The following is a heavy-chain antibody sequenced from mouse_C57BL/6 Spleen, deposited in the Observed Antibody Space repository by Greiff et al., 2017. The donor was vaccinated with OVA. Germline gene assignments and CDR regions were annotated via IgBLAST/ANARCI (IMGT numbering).Heavy chain of an antibody. CDR1: GYTFTSYG. CDR3: ATGAYPNTSMDY. CDR2: IYPRSGNT. Sequence: QVQLQQSGAELARPGASVKLSCKASGYTFTSYGISWVKQRTGQGLEWIGEIYPRSGNTYYNEKFKGKATLTADKSSSTAYLELGRLTSTSSAVAVYSSATGAYPNTSMDYWGQGTTVTVSS. J-gene: IGHJ4*01. V-gene: IGHV1-81*01.